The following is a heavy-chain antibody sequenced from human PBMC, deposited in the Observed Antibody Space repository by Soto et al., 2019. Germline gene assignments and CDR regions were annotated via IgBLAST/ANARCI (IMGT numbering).Heavy chain of an antibody. Sequence: QTLSLTCAISRDSVSRKSAAWNWVRQFPSRGLEWLGRTYYTSKWYNNYAVSVKSRITINPDTSKNQFSLQLNSVTPEDTAVYYCARGNYYSYSMDVWGQGTTVTVSS. CDR2: TYYTSKWYN. J-gene: IGHJ6*02. V-gene: IGHV6-1*01. CDR3: ARGNYYSYSMDV. CDR1: RDSVSRKSAA.